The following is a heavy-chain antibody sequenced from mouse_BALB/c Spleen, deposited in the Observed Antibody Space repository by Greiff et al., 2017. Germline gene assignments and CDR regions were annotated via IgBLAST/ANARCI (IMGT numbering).Heavy chain of an antibody. J-gene: IGHJ1*01. Sequence: VQLQQSGPELVKPGASVKMSCKASGYTFTSYVMHWVKQKPGQGLEWIGYINPYNDGTKYNEKFKGKATLTSDKSSSTAYMELSSLTSEDSAVYYCARHYGSSYGWYFDVWGEGTTVTVSS. D-gene: IGHD1-1*01. CDR3: ARHYGSSYGWYFDV. CDR1: GYTFTSYV. V-gene: IGHV1-14*01. CDR2: INPYNDGT.